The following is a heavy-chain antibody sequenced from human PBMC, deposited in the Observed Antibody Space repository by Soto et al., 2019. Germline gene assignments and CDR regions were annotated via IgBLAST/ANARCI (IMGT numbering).Heavy chain of an antibody. Sequence: GESLKISCKGLGYDFTSYWIGWVRQMPGKGLEWMGIIYPGDSDTRYSSSFQGQVTISADKSINTAYLQWSSLKASDTAMYNCARRYLLVDWFDPWGQGTLVTVSS. CDR1: GYDFTSYW. J-gene: IGHJ5*02. D-gene: IGHD2-15*01. CDR3: ARRYLLVDWFDP. CDR2: IYPGDSDT. V-gene: IGHV5-51*01.